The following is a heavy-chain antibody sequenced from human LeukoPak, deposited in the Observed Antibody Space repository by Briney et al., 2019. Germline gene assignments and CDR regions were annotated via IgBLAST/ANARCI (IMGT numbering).Heavy chain of an antibody. V-gene: IGHV3-48*03. J-gene: IGHJ6*04. D-gene: IGHD3-9*01. Sequence: GGSLRLSCAASGFTFSRYETNWVRQAPGEGLEWVSYYSSSGSTRYYADSVKGRFTRSRDNAKNSLYLQMNSLRAEDTAVYDCAEVDISMNGGVWGKGTTVTISS. CDR1: GFTFSRYE. CDR2: YSSSGSTR. CDR3: AEVDISMNGGV.